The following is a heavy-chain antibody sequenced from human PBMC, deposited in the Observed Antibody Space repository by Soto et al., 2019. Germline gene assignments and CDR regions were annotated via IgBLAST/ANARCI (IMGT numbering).Heavy chain of an antibody. Sequence: SQTLSLTCVISGDSVSSDNAVWNWIRQSPLRGLEWLGRTYYRSKWYHDYAASVKSRITINPDTSKNLFSLQLSSVTPEDTAVYYCARGTLIAVPGPWGQGTLVTVSS. J-gene: IGHJ5*02. V-gene: IGHV6-1*01. CDR2: TYYRSKWYH. CDR1: GDSVSSDNAV. CDR3: ARGTLIAVPGP. D-gene: IGHD6-19*01.